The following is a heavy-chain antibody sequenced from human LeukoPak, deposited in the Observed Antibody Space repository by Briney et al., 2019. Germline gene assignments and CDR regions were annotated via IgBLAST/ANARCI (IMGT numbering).Heavy chain of an antibody. Sequence: GGSLRLSCAAYGFTFSKYAMSWVRQAPGKGLEWVSAISGSDRNTFYADSVKGRFTISRDNSKNTLSLQMNNLRAEDTALYYCARDSSVPYGITDWGQGTLVTVSS. CDR1: GFTFSKYA. D-gene: IGHD4-17*01. V-gene: IGHV3-23*01. CDR3: ARDSSVPYGITD. J-gene: IGHJ4*02. CDR2: ISGSDRNT.